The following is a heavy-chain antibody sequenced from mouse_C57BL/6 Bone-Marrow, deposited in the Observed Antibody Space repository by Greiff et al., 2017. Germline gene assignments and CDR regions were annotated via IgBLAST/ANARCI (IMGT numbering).Heavy chain of an antibody. J-gene: IGHJ2*01. CDR1: GYTFTSYW. Sequence: QVQLQQPGAELVKPGASVKMSCKASGYTFTSYWITWVKQRPGQGLEWIGDIYPGSGSTNYNEKFKSKATLTVDTSSSTAYMQLSSLTSEDSAVYYCARRTTVVAHFDYWGQGTTRTVSS. V-gene: IGHV1-55*01. CDR2: IYPGSGST. D-gene: IGHD1-1*01. CDR3: ARRTTVVAHFDY.